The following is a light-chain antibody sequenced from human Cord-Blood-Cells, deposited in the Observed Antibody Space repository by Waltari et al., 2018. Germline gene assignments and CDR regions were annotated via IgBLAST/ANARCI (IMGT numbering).Light chain of an antibody. CDR1: QSISSY. J-gene: IGKJ2*02. CDR3: QQSYSTPRT. Sequence: DLQLTQSPSSLAASVGARVTITCRASQSISSYLNWYQQKQGKDPKLLIYAASSLQSGVPSRLSSSGCWTDFTLTISSLQPEDFVTVYCQQSYSTPRTFGQGTKLEIK. CDR2: AAS. V-gene: IGKV1-39*01.